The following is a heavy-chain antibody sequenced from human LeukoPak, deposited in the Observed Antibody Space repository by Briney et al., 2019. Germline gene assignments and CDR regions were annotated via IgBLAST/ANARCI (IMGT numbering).Heavy chain of an antibody. CDR3: ALLLLNYYDSRGPDY. CDR1: GYTFTSYD. V-gene: IGHV1-8*01. J-gene: IGHJ4*02. CDR2: MNPNSGNT. Sequence: ASVKVSCKASGYTFTSYDINWVRRATGQGLEWMGWMNPNSGNTGYAQKFQGRVTMTRNTSISTAYMELSSLRSEDTAVYYCALLLLNYYDSRGPDYWGQGTLVTVSS. D-gene: IGHD3-22*01.